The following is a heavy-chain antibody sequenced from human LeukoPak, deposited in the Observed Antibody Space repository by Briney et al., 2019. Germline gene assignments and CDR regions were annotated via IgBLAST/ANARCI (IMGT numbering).Heavy chain of an antibody. CDR1: GFTFSSYA. V-gene: IGHV3-23*01. CDR3: ARPDPPLILEWPAPYFDY. Sequence: GSLRLSCAASGFTFSSYAMSWVRQAPGKGLEWVSTISGSGGSTYYADSVKGRFTISRDNSKNTLYLLMNSLRAEDTAVYYCARPDPPLILEWPAPYFDYWGQGTLVTVSS. D-gene: IGHD3-3*01. J-gene: IGHJ4*02. CDR2: ISGSGGST.